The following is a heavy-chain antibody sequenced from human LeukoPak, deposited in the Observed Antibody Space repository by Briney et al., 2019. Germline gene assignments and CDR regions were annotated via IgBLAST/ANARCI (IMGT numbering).Heavy chain of an antibody. V-gene: IGHV4-38-2*02. CDR1: GDSINSGYY. CDR2: MSHSGST. J-gene: IGHJ4*02. Sequence: SETLSLTCTVSGDSINSGYYGGWIRQPPGKGLEWIGSMSHSGSTYYNPSLKSRVTISVDTSKSQFSLKLSSVTAADTAVYYCARGGWSFDYWGQGTLVTVSS. D-gene: IGHD6-19*01. CDR3: ARGGWSFDY.